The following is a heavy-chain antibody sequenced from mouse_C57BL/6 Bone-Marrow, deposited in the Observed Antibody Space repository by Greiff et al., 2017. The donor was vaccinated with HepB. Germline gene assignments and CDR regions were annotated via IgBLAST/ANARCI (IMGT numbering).Heavy chain of an antibody. CDR1: GYSITSDY. D-gene: IGHD1-1*01. J-gene: IGHJ1*03. Sequence: EVHLVESGPGLAKPSQTLSLTCSVTGYSITSDYWNWVRKFPGNKLEYMGYIRYSGSTYYNPNLKSRISITRDTSKNQYYLQLNSVTTEDKATYYCARADYDGSGYWDFDGWGTATTVTVAS. CDR3: ARADYDGSGYWDFDG. V-gene: IGHV3-8*01. CDR2: IRYSGST.